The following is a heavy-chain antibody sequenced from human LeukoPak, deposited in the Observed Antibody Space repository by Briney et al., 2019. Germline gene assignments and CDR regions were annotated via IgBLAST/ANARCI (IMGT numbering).Heavy chain of an antibody. CDR2: SKSKTDGGTI. J-gene: IGHJ6*02. CDR1: GFTLSNAW. D-gene: IGHD1-26*01. CDR3: TTAQSGSLPYGMDV. Sequence: PGGSLRLSCVASGFTLSNAWMSWVRQAPGKGLEWVGRSKSKTDGGTIDYAAPVKGRFTISRDDSKNTLYLQMNSLKTEDTAVYYCTTAQSGSLPYGMDVWGQGTTVTVSS. V-gene: IGHV3-15*01.